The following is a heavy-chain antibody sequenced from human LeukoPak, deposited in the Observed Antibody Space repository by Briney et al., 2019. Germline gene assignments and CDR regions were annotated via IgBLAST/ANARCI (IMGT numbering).Heavy chain of an antibody. CDR2: IKKDGSEK. Sequence: GGSLRLSCAASGFTFSSYWMTWVRQAPGKGLEWVANIKKDGSEKYYVDSVKGRFTISRDNAKNSLYLQMNSLRAEDTAVYYCARDRNNYDFWSGYWNYWGQGTLVTVSS. V-gene: IGHV3-7*01. CDR1: GFTFSSYW. J-gene: IGHJ4*02. D-gene: IGHD3-3*01. CDR3: ARDRNNYDFWSGYWNY.